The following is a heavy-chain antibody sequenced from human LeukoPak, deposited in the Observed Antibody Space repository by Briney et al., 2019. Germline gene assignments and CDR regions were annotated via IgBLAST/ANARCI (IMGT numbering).Heavy chain of an antibody. V-gene: IGHV3-30*04. Sequence: PGGSLRLSCEVSGLIFSSNAMHWVRQAPGKGLEWVAGISYDASKRFYGDSVKGRFTISRDNSKNTLYLQMNSLRAEDTAVYYCAKSLGASQRGRGGPWYHTEYGMDVWGQGTLVTVSS. CDR1: GLIFSSNA. D-gene: IGHD6-13*01. J-gene: IGHJ6*02. CDR2: ISYDASKR. CDR3: AKSLGASQRGRGGPWYHTEYGMDV.